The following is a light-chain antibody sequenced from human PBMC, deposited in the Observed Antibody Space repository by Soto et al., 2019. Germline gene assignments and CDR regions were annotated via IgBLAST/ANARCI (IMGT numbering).Light chain of an antibody. CDR3: QQYGSSPPRT. CDR1: QSVGTT. V-gene: IGKV3-20*01. CDR2: GAS. Sequence: EVVLTQSPATLSVSPGEGVTLSCRASQSVGTTLAWYQQKPGQAPRLLIYGASTRATDVPDRFSGSGSGADFTLSISRLEPEDFAVYYCQQYGSSPPRTFGQGTKVEMK. J-gene: IGKJ1*01.